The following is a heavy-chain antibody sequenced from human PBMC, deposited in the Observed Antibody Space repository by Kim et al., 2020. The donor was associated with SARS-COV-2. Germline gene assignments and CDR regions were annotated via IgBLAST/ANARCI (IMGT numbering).Heavy chain of an antibody. CDR2: GSTK. V-gene: IGHV3-30*01. J-gene: IGHJ4*02. CDR3: ARSEDKDY. Sequence: GSTKYYADTVKGRFPISRDNSTNTLYLQMNSLRAEDTAVYYCARSEDKDYWGQGTLVTVSS. D-gene: IGHD2-15*01.